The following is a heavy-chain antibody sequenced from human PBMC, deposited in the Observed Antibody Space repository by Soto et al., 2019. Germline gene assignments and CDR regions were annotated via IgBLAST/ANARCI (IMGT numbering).Heavy chain of an antibody. J-gene: IGHJ4*02. CDR3: WSTPRLDY. V-gene: IGHV4-61*08. D-gene: IGHD2-8*02. Sequence: TSETLSLTCSVSGDSVSSGAYYWSWIRQPPGKGLEWIGYVYYSGSTSYNPSLETGVTISVDTSKNQFSLKLTSVTPADTAIYYYWSTPRLDYWGQGTLVNVSS. CDR2: VYYSGST. CDR1: GDSVSSGAYY.